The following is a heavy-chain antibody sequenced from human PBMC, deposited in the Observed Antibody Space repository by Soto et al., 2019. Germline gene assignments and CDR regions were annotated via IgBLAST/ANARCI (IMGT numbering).Heavy chain of an antibody. CDR3: ASRAAAGPY. CDR1: GGSFSDYF. J-gene: IGHJ4*02. Sequence: SETLCLTCAVYGGSFSDYFWTWIRQPPGKGLEWIGEINHSGSTNFNPSLKSRVAISADTSRNQFSLRVTSVTAADTAVYYCASRAAAGPYWGQGTLVTVSS. D-gene: IGHD6-13*01. V-gene: IGHV4-34*01. CDR2: INHSGST.